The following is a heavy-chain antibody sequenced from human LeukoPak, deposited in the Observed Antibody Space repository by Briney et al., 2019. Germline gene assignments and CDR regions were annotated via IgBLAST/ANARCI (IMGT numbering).Heavy chain of an antibody. D-gene: IGHD6-19*01. V-gene: IGHV4-59*01. J-gene: IGHJ4*02. CDR2: IYYSGST. CDR3: ARSYSRGSYYFDY. Sequence: SETLSLTCTVSGGSISSYYWSWIRQPPGKGLEWIGYIYYSGSTKYNPSLNSRVTISVDTSKNQFSLKLSSVTAADTAVYYCARSYSRGSYYFDYWGQGTLVTVSS. CDR1: GGSISSYY.